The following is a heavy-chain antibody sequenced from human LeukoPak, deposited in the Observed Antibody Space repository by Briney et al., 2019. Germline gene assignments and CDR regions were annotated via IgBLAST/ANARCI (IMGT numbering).Heavy chain of an antibody. Sequence: SETLSLTCAVYGGSFSGYYWSWIRQPPGKGLEWVGEINHSGSTNYNPSLKSRVTISVDTSKNQFSLKLSSVTAADTAVYYCATGPMVRGVIVGRPYYYYGMDVWGKGTTVTVSS. CDR3: ATGPMVRGVIVGRPYYYYGMDV. J-gene: IGHJ6*04. V-gene: IGHV4-34*01. CDR2: INHSGST. CDR1: GGSFSGYY. D-gene: IGHD3-10*01.